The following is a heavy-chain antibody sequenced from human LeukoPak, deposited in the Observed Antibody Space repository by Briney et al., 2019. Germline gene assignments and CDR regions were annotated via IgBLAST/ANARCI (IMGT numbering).Heavy chain of an antibody. J-gene: IGHJ4*02. V-gene: IGHV4-34*01. CDR3: ARHPLLGRGYSYAKGYFDY. CDR2: INNSGST. D-gene: IGHD5-18*01. CDR1: GGSFSGYY. Sequence: SETLSLTCAVYGGSFSGYYWSWIRQPPGKGLELVGEINNSGSTNYNPSLESRVTISVDTSKNQFSLNLSSVTAADTAVYYCARHPLLGRGYSYAKGYFDYWGQGTLVTVSS.